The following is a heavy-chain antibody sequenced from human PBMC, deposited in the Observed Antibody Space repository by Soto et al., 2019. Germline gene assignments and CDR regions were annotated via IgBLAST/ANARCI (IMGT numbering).Heavy chain of an antibody. CDR2: IDSGGGST. D-gene: IGHD4-4*01. V-gene: IGHV3-23*01. CDR3: TKEHSNYPDNWFDP. CDR1: GFSFSNYA. Sequence: EVQLLVSGGGSVQPGGSLRLSCAASGFSFSNYAMRWVRQAPGTGLEWVSAIDSGGGSTYYAASVKGRFSISRDNSMKTLYLQMNSLRAEDTAIYYCTKEHSNYPDNWFDPWGQGTLVTVSS. J-gene: IGHJ5*02.